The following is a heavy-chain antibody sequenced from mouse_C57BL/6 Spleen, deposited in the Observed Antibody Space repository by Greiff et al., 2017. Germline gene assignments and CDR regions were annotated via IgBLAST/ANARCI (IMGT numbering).Heavy chain of an antibody. D-gene: IGHD4-1*01. CDR3: ARKRNWDEDAMDY. CDR2: INPSNGGT. V-gene: IGHV1-53*01. CDR1: GYTFTSYW. Sequence: VQLQQPGTELVKPGASVKLSCKASGYTFTSYWMHWVKQRPGQGLEWIGNINPSNGGTNYNEKFKSKATLTVDKSSSTAYMQLSSLTSEDSAVYYCARKRNWDEDAMDYWGQGTSVTVSS. J-gene: IGHJ4*01.